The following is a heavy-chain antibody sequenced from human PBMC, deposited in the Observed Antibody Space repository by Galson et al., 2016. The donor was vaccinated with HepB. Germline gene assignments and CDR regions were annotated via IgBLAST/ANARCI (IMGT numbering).Heavy chain of an antibody. CDR3: ARRYCGDGTCLRRDAFDI. CDR1: AYSFTSYW. J-gene: IGHJ3*02. CDR2: IYPGDSDT. Sequence: QSGAEVKKPGESLKISCKGSAYSFTSYWIGWVRQMPGKGLEWMGIIYPGDSDTRYSPSFEGQVTIPADKSISTAYLQRSSMTASDTAMYYCARRYCGDGTCLRRDAFDIWGQGTMVTASS. D-gene: IGHD2-15*01. V-gene: IGHV5-51*01.